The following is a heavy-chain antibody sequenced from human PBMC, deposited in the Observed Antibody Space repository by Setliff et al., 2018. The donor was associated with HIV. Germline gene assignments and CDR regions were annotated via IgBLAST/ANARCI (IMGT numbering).Heavy chain of an antibody. CDR2: ISVYNGNT. CDR3: VRPNQQQLSSFEY. J-gene: IGHJ4*02. V-gene: IGHV1-18*01. CDR1: GYTFSDYG. Sequence: GASVKVSCKTSGYTFSDYGITWVRQAPGQGLEWMGWISVYNGNTNYAQKFQGRLSMSTASSTSTANMFLRSLRYDDTAVYYCVRPNQQQLSSFEYWGQGTLVTVSS. D-gene: IGHD6-13*01.